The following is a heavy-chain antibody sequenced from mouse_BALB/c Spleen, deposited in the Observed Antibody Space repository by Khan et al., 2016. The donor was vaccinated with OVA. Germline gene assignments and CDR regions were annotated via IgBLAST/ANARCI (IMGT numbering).Heavy chain of an antibody. CDR3: ARGYDFLAY. CDR1: GYSFTAYY. CDR2: INPNTDNT. D-gene: IGHD2-14*01. J-gene: IGHJ3*01. V-gene: IGHV1-26*01. Sequence: VQLQQSGPDLVKTGASVKISCKASGYSFTAYYMNWVKLSHGKSLECIGRINPNTDNTNYNQKFKGKAILTVETSSSTAHMELRSLHSEDSAVYFCARGYDFLAYWGQGARVTVSA.